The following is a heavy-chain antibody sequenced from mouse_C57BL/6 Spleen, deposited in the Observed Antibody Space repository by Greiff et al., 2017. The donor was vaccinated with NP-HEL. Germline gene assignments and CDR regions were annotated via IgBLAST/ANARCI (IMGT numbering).Heavy chain of an antibody. Sequence: VQLHQSGAELVRPGASVTLSCKASGYTFTDYEMHWVKQTPVHGLEWIGAIDPETGGTAYNQKFKGKAILTADKSSSTAYMELRSLTSEDSAVYYCTRGRLYYYGSSYWYFDVWGTGTTVTVSS. V-gene: IGHV1-15*01. CDR1: GYTFTDYE. CDR2: IDPETGGT. D-gene: IGHD1-1*01. CDR3: TRGRLYYYGSSYWYFDV. J-gene: IGHJ1*03.